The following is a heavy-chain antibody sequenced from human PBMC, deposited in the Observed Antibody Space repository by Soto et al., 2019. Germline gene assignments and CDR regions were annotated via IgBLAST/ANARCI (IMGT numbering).Heavy chain of an antibody. CDR1: GGSISSYY. V-gene: IGHV4-59*01. CDR2: IYYSGST. Sequence: QVQLQESGPGLVKPSETLSLTCTVSGGSISSYYWSWIRQPPGKGLEWIGYIYYSGSTNYNPSLKSRVTISVDTSKNQFSLKLSSVTAADTAVYYCARYGNYDFWSGYFPSPNWFDPWGQGTLVTVSS. CDR3: ARYGNYDFWSGYFPSPNWFDP. D-gene: IGHD3-3*01. J-gene: IGHJ5*02.